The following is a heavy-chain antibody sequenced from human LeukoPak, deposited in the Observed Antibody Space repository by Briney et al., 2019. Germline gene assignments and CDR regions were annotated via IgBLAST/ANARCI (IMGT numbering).Heavy chain of an antibody. D-gene: IGHD3-10*02. CDR2: TSSGSSWI. CDR1: GFTFSDYS. J-gene: IGHJ6*04. Sequence: GGSLRLSCAASGFTFSDYSMNWVRQTPGKGLEWVASTSSGSSWIYYADSVRGRFTISRDNAKNSLYLQMNSLRAEDTAVYYCAELGITMIGGVWGKGTTVTISS. V-gene: IGHV3-21*01. CDR3: AELGITMIGGV.